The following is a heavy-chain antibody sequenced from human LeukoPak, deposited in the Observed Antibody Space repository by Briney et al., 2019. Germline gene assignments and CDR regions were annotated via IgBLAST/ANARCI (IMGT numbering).Heavy chain of an antibody. J-gene: IGHJ4*02. CDR1: GFTFSSYG. CDR2: ISGSGGST. V-gene: IGHV3-23*01. D-gene: IGHD3-3*02. Sequence: GSLRLSCAASGFTFSSYGMSWVRQAPGKGLEWVSVISGSGGSTFYADSVKGRFTISRDNSKNTLYLQMNSLRAEDTAVYYCAKDRSQQLAKFDYWGQRTLAIVSS. CDR3: AKDRSQQLAKFDY.